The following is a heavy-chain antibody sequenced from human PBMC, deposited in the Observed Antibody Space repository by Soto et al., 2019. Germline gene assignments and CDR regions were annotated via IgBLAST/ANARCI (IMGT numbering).Heavy chain of an antibody. Sequence: SEIQFSTTTASGGSISSSCYYGVRTRQQPGEGLEWIGRIYYSGSTYYNPSLKSRVTTSVDTSKNQFSLKLSSVTAADAAVFCCARNVYDRSRPGSRFDTWVQGTLVT. J-gene: IGHJ5*02. V-gene: IGHV4-39*01. D-gene: IGHD3-9*01. CDR2: IYYSGST. CDR1: GGSISSSCYY. CDR3: ARNVYDRSRPGSRFDT.